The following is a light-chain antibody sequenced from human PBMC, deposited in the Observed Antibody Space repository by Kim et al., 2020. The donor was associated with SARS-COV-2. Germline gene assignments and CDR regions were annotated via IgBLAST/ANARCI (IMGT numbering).Light chain of an antibody. Sequence: DIQMTQSPSTLSASVGDSVTITCRASQSISNWLAWFQQKPGKAPQLLIYLASTLKTGVPSRFSGSGSGTEFTLTISSLQPHDFATYYCQQYNSYSITFGQGTRLEIK. V-gene: IGKV1-5*03. J-gene: IGKJ5*01. CDR2: LAS. CDR1: QSISNW. CDR3: QQYNSYSIT.